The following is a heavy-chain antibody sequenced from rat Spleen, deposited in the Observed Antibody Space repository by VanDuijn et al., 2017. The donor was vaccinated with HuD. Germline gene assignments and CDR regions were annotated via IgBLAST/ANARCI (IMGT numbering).Heavy chain of an antibody. CDR3: ATDSAEGPY. V-gene: IGHV5-19*01. D-gene: IGHD1-11*01. Sequence: EVQLVESGGGLVQPGRSMKLSCAASGFTFSNYGMAWVRQAPKKGLEWVAYISPSGGSTYYRDSVKGRFTISRDNAKSTLYLQMDSLRSEDTATYYCATDSAEGPYWGQGVMVTVSS. J-gene: IGHJ2*01. CDR2: ISPSGGST. CDR1: GFTFSNYG.